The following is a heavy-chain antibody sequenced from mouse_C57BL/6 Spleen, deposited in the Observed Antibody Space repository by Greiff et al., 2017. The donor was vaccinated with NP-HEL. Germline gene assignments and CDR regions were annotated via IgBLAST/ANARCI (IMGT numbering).Heavy chain of an antibody. J-gene: IGHJ4*01. V-gene: IGHV1-4*01. Sequence: VQLVESGAELARPGASVKMSCKASGYTFTSYTMHWVKQRPGQGLEWIGYINPSSGYTKYNQKFKDKATLTADKSSSTAYMQLSSLTSEDSAVYYCARGHDYDRDYYAMDYWGQGTSVTVSS. CDR1: GYTFTSYT. D-gene: IGHD2-4*01. CDR2: INPSSGYT. CDR3: ARGHDYDRDYYAMDY.